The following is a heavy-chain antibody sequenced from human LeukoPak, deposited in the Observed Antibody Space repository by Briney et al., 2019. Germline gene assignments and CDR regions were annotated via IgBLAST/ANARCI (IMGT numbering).Heavy chain of an antibody. V-gene: IGHV3-7*01. Sequence: PGGSLRLSCAASGFTFSSYAMSWVRQAPGKGLEWVANIKQDGSEKYYVDSVKGRFTISRDNAKNSLYLQMNSLRAEDTAVYYCARDHSYEFSGYDYYYYGMDVWGQGTTVTVSS. D-gene: IGHD5-12*01. CDR3: ARDHSYEFSGYDYYYYGMDV. J-gene: IGHJ6*02. CDR2: IKQDGSEK. CDR1: GFTFSSYA.